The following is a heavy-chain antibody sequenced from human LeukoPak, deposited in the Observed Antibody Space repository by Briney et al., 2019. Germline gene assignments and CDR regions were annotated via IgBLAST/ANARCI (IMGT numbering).Heavy chain of an antibody. D-gene: IGHD2-15*01. Sequence: PGGSLRLSCAASGLSISNDWMSWVRQAPGKGLEWVSGISWNSGSKDCADSVKGRFTISRDNAKNSVYLQMNSLRADDTAFYYCTKSRGGRDMRFDPWGQGTLVTVST. CDR3: TKSRGGRDMRFDP. CDR1: GLSISNDW. J-gene: IGHJ5*02. V-gene: IGHV3-9*01. CDR2: ISWNSGSK.